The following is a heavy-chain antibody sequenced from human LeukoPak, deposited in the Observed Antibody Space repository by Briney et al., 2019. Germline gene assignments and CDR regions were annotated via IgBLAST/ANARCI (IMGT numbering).Heavy chain of an antibody. J-gene: IGHJ4*02. Sequence: SETLSLTCAVYGGSFSGYYWSWVRRPPGKGLEWIGEINHSGSSNYNPSLKSRVTISVDTSKNQFSLKLSSVTAADTSVYYCARGGFWSVCCPLASPPLFDYWGQGTLVTVSS. CDR3: ARGGFWSVCCPLASPPLFDY. CDR2: INHSGSS. CDR1: GGSFSGYY. V-gene: IGHV4-34*01. D-gene: IGHD3-3*01.